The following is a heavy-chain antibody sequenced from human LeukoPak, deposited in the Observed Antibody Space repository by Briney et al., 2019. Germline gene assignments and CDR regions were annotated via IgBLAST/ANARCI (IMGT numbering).Heavy chain of an antibody. J-gene: IGHJ6*03. CDR3: ARGLDSSGYYDYYYYYMDV. D-gene: IGHD3-22*01. Sequence: SVKVSCKASGGTFSSYAISWVRQAPGQGLEWMGGIIPIFGTANYAQKFQGRVTITTDESTSTAYMELSSLRSEDTAVYYYARGLDSSGYYDYYYYYMDVWGKGTTVTVSS. CDR1: GGTFSSYA. CDR2: IIPIFGTA. V-gene: IGHV1-69*05.